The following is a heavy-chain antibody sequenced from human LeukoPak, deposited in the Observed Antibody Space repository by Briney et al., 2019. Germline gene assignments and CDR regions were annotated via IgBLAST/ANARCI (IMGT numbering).Heavy chain of an antibody. J-gene: IGHJ6*02. CDR1: GFTFSSYA. Sequence: PGGSLRLSCAASGFTFSSYAMSWVRQAPGKGLEWVSAISGSGDTTYYADSVKGRFTISRDNSKNMVYLQMNSLRAEDTAVYYCARDSIGYCSSTSCYRPYYGMDVWGQGTTVTVSS. CDR3: ARDSIGYCSSTSCYRPYYGMDV. CDR2: ISGSGDTT. V-gene: IGHV3-23*01. D-gene: IGHD2-2*01.